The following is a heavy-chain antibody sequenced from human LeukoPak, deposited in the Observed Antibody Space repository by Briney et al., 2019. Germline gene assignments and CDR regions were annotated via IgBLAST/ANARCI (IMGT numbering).Heavy chain of an antibody. Sequence: PGGSLRLSCAASGFTFSNYGMHWVRQGPGKGLEWVAVIWYDGSNKYYVDSVKGRFTISRDNSKNTLYLQMNSLRAEDTAVYYCARDRWFGEIFATYGMDVWGQGTTVTVSS. V-gene: IGHV3-33*01. CDR1: GFTFSNYG. J-gene: IGHJ6*02. CDR2: IWYDGSNK. D-gene: IGHD3-10*01. CDR3: ARDRWFGEIFATYGMDV.